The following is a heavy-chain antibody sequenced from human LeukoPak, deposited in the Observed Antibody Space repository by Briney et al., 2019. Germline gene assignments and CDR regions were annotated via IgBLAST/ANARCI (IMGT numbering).Heavy chain of an antibody. CDR1: GGSISSYY. D-gene: IGHD6-13*01. Sequence: PSVTLSLTCTVSGGSISSYYWSWIRQPPGKGLEWIGYIYYSGSTNYNPSLKSRVTISVDTSKNQFSLKLSSVTAADTAVYYCARYSSSWYYFDYWGQGTLVTVSS. J-gene: IGHJ4*02. CDR3: ARYSSSWYYFDY. V-gene: IGHV4-59*01. CDR2: IYYSGST.